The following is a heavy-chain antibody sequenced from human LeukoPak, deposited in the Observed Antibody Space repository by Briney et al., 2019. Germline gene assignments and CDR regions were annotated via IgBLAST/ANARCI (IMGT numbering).Heavy chain of an antibody. CDR2: ISAYNGNT. CDR1: GYTFTSYG. V-gene: IGHV1-18*01. CDR3: ARDDSVYCSSTSCGVY. J-gene: IGHJ4*02. Sequence: ASVKVSCKASGYTFTSYGISWVRQVPGQGLEWMGWISAYNGNTNYAQKLQGRVTMTTDTSTSTAYMELRSLRSDDTAVYYCARDDSVYCSSTSCGVYWGQGTLVTVSS. D-gene: IGHD2-2*01.